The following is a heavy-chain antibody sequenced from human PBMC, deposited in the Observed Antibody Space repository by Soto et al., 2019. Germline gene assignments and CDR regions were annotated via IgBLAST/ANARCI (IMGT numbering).Heavy chain of an antibody. CDR2: IRGSTYGGTT. CDR3: SRDGAFYGSDV. CDR1: GFTSDDYDYA. D-gene: IGHD1-26*01. V-gene: IGHV3-49*04. Sequence: PEGSLRLSCTFYGFTSDDYDYALTWVRQAPGKGLQWLGLIRGSTYGGTTEYAASVKGRFTISRDESKGITYLQMNSVKTEDTAVYYCSRDGAFYGSDVSGQATKGPVSS. J-gene: IGHJ6*02.